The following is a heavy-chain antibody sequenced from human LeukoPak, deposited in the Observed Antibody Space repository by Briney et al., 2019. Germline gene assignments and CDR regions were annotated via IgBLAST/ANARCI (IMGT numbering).Heavy chain of an antibody. CDR3: ATTSTSRRGVPAAPFDH. V-gene: IGHV4-34*01. CDR1: GGSFSDNY. J-gene: IGHJ4*02. Sequence: PSETLSLTCAVYGGSFSDNYWSWIRQPPGKGLEWIGEINHSGSTNYNPSPKSRVTISVDTSKNQFSLKLSSVTAADTAVYYCATTSTSRRGVPAAPFDHWGQGTLVTVSS. D-gene: IGHD2-2*01. CDR2: INHSGST.